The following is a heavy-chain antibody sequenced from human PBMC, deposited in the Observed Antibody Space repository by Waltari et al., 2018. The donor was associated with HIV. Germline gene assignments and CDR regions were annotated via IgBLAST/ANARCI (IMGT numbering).Heavy chain of an antibody. CDR1: GGTFSGHS. J-gene: IGHJ6*03. CDR2: IEHSGRA. D-gene: IGHD3-16*01. Sequence: QVHLQQWGTGLLKPSEILTLKCAVYGGTFSGHSWRWIRQAPGEGLEWIGEIEHSGRANYNPSLKSRVSISVDTSKNQFSLELRSVTAADAAVYFCARGLYYMDFWSEGTTLTVSS. V-gene: IGHV4-34*02. CDR3: ARGLYYMDF.